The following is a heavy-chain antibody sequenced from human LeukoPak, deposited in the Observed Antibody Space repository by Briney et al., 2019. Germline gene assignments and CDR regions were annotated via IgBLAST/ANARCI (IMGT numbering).Heavy chain of an antibody. Sequence: NASETLSLTCAVYGGSFSGYYWSWIRQPPGKGLEWIGEINHSGSTNYNPSLKSRVTISVDTSKNQFSLKLSSVTAADTAVYYCARRNSSGWYYNYYYMDVWGKGTTVTISS. CDR2: INHSGST. V-gene: IGHV4-34*01. CDR1: GGSFSGYY. J-gene: IGHJ6*03. D-gene: IGHD6-19*01. CDR3: ARRNSSGWYYNYYYMDV.